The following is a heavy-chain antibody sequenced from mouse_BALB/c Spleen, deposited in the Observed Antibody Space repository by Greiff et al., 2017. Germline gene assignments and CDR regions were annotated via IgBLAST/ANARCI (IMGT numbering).Heavy chain of an antibody. CDR2: IDPENGNT. CDR3: ARGITTPYAMDY. J-gene: IGHJ4*01. Sequence: EVKLVESGAELVRPGALVKLSCKASGFNIKDYYMHWVKQRPEQGLEWIGWIDPENGNTIYDPKFQGKASITADTSSNTAYLQLSSLTSEDTAVYYCARGITTPYAMDYWGQGTSVTVSS. CDR1: GFNIKDYY. V-gene: IGHV14-1*02. D-gene: IGHD1-1*01.